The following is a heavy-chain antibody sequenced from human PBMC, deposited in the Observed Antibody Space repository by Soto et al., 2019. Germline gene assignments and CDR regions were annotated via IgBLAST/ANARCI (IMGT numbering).Heavy chain of an antibody. CDR2: INPSGGST. J-gene: IGHJ4*02. CDR3: ASLTLLGYCSGGSCAGVY. Sequence: GASVKVSCKASGYTFTSYYMHWVRQAPGQGLEWMGIINPSGGSTSYAQKFQGRVTMTRDTSTSTVYMELSSLRSEDTAVYYCASLTLLGYCSGGSCAGVYWGRGTLVTVSS. D-gene: IGHD2-15*01. V-gene: IGHV1-46*03. CDR1: GYTFTSYY.